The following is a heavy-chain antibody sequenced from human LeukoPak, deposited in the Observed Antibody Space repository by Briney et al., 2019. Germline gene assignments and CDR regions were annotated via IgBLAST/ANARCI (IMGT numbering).Heavy chain of an antibody. Sequence: SETLSLTCTVSGVSISSYYWSWIRQPPGKGLEWIGYIYYSGSTNYNPSLKSRVTISVDTSKNQFSLKLSSVTAADTAVYYCASSGLTTVTSSFDYWGQGTLVTVSS. CDR1: GVSISSYY. V-gene: IGHV4-59*01. J-gene: IGHJ4*02. CDR2: IYYSGST. CDR3: ASSGLTTVTSSFDY. D-gene: IGHD4-17*01.